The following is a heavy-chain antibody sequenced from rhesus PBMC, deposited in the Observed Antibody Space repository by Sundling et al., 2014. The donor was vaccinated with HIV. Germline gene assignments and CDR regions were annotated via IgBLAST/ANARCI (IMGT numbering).Heavy chain of an antibody. CDR3: ARVGDYEDDYGYLNYFDY. Sequence: EVQLAESGGGVVQPGGSLRLSCGASGFTFDDYAMHWVRQAPGKGLEWVSGISWHGDNTFYADSVKGRFTISRDNAKNSLYLQMDSLRTEDTALYHCARVGDYEDDYGYLNYFDYWGQGVLVTVSS. CDR1: GFTFDDYA. D-gene: IGHD3-9*01. CDR2: ISWHGDNT. V-gene: IGHV3-67*01. J-gene: IGHJ4*01.